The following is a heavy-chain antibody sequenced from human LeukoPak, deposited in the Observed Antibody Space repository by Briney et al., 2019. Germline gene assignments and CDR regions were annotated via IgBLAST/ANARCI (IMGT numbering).Heavy chain of an antibody. CDR3: TRSVWGSYRPYYFDY. CDR1: GFTFGDYA. V-gene: IGHV3-49*03. CDR2: IRSKAYGGTT. D-gene: IGHD3-16*02. Sequence: GGSLRLSCTASGFTFGDYAMSWLRQAPGKGLEWVGFIRSKAYGGTTEYAASVKGRFTISRDDSKSIAYLQMNSLKAEDTAVYYCTRSVWGSYRPYYFDYWGQGTLVTVSS. J-gene: IGHJ4*02.